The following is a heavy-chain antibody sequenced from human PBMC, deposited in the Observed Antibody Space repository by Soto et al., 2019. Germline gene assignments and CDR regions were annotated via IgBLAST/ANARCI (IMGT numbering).Heavy chain of an antibody. V-gene: IGHV4-59*01. CDR1: GGSISSYY. CDR3: ARVDRGALDY. CDR2: IYYIGST. Sequence: KTSETLSLTGTVSGGSISSYYWTWIRQSPGKGLEWIGYIYYIGSTNYQPSLKSRVTISVDMSKNQFYLKLNSVTAADTAVYYCARVDRGALDYWGPGTLVTVSS. J-gene: IGHJ4*02.